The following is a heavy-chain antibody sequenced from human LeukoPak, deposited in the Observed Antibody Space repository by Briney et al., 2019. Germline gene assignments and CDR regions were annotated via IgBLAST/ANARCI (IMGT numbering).Heavy chain of an antibody. J-gene: IGHJ5*02. CDR3: ARDPDTMVRGVISWFDP. CDR2: ISAYNGNT. D-gene: IGHD3-10*01. CDR1: GYTFTSCG. V-gene: IGHV1-18*01. Sequence: ASVKVSCKASGYTFTSCGISWVRQAPGQGLEWMGWISAYNGNTNYAQKLQGRVTMTTDTSTSTAYMELRSLRSDDTAVYYCARDPDTMVRGVISWFDPWGQGTLVTVSS.